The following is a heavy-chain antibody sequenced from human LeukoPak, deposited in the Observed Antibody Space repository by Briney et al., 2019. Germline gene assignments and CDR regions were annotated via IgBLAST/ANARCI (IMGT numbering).Heavy chain of an antibody. CDR2: ISAYNGNT. J-gene: IGHJ3*02. Sequence: ASVKVSCKTSGYSFTSYGISWVRQAPGQGLEWMGWISAYNGNTNYAQKVQGRVTMTTDTSASTAYMELRSLRSDDTAVYYCARDRWYSRNWNDAVDIWGQGTMVTVSS. CDR1: GYSFTSYG. V-gene: IGHV1-18*01. D-gene: IGHD6-13*01. CDR3: ARDRWYSRNWNDAVDI.